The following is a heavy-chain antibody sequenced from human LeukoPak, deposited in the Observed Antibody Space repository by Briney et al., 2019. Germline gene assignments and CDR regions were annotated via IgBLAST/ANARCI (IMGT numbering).Heavy chain of an antibody. J-gene: IGHJ4*02. V-gene: IGHV1-46*01. CDR2: INPSGGST. CDR1: GYTFTTYY. CDR3: ARLITIFGVDTVDNFDY. Sequence: ASVKVSCKASGYTFTTYYVHWVRQAPGQGLEWMGIINPSGGSTTYAQKFRGRLTMTRDMSTSTVYMELSSLRSEDTAVYYCARLITIFGVDTVDNFDYWGQGTLVTVSS. D-gene: IGHD3-3*01.